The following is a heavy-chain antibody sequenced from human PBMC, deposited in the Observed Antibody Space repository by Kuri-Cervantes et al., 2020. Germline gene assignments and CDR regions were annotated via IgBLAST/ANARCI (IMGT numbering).Heavy chain of an antibody. CDR1: GFTFGSYS. V-gene: IGHV3-21*01. Sequence: GESLKISCAASGFTFGSYSMNWVRQAPGKGLEWVSSISSSSSYIYYADSVKGRFTISRDNAKNSLYLQMNSLRAEDTAVYYCAIHRKAYYYDSSGRKNAFDIWGQGTMVTVSS. CDR3: AIHRKAYYYDSSGRKNAFDI. D-gene: IGHD3-22*01. J-gene: IGHJ3*02. CDR2: ISSSSSYI.